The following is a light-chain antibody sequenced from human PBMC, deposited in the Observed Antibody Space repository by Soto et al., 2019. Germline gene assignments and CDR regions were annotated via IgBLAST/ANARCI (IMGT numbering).Light chain of an antibody. Sequence: DIQMTQSPSSLSASVGDRVTITCQASEDISVYLNWYQHKPGKAPKLLIYDASNLDTGVPSRFSGSGSGTDFTLTITRLEPEDFAVYHCQQYDGSPRTFGQGTKVDIK. CDR1: EDISVY. CDR2: DAS. CDR3: QQYDGSPRT. J-gene: IGKJ1*01. V-gene: IGKV1-33*01.